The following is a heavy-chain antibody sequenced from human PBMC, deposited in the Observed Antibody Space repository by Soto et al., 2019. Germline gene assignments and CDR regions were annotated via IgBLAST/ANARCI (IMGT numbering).Heavy chain of an antibody. V-gene: IGHV3-30*18. Sequence: GGSLRLSCAASGFTFSSYGMHWVRQAPGKGLEWVAVISYDGSNKYYADSVKGRFTISRDNSKNTLYLQMNSLRAEDTAVYYCAKGIQAAAGYDAFDIWGQGTMVTVPS. CDR2: ISYDGSNK. CDR1: GFTFSSYG. J-gene: IGHJ3*02. D-gene: IGHD6-13*01. CDR3: AKGIQAAAGYDAFDI.